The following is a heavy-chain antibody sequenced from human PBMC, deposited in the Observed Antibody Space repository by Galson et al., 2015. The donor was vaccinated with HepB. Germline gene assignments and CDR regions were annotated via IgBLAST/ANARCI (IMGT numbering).Heavy chain of an antibody. CDR1: GFTFSYYA. J-gene: IGHJ4*01. V-gene: IGHV3-23*01. CDR3: AKVFPEKVDGWYRQALYYFD. Sequence: SLRLSCAASGFTFSYYAMSWVRQAPGKGLEWISAITPSGDNTYSADSMKGRFTISRDNSRNTLFLQMNSLRADDTAIYFCAKVFPEKVDGWYRQALYYFD. CDR2: ITPSGDNT. D-gene: IGHD6-19*01.